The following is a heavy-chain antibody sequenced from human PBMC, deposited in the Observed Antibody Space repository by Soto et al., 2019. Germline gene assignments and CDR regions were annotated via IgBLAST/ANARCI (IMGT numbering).Heavy chain of an antibody. CDR3: ARVSYDFWSGYYRLDY. J-gene: IGHJ4*02. D-gene: IGHD3-3*01. Sequence: QVQLVQSGAEVKKPGASVKVSCKASGYTFTSYGISWVRQAPGQGLEWMGWISAYNGNTNYAQKLQGRGTMTADTSTSTAYMELRCLRSDDTAVYYCARVSYDFWSGYYRLDYWGQGTLVTVSS. V-gene: IGHV1-18*04. CDR2: ISAYNGNT. CDR1: GYTFTSYG.